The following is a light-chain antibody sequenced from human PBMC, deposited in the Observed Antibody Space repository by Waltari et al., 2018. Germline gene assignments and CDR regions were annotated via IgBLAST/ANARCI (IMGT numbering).Light chain of an antibody. CDR3: SSYTNTNTFVL. Sequence: QSALTQPASVSGSPGQSITISCIGTRTDIGAYTYVSWYQQYPGKAPKLMIFDVSKRPSGVSDRFSASKAANTASLTISGLQAEDEADYYCSSYTNTNTFVLFGGGTKVTVL. V-gene: IGLV2-14*03. CDR2: DVS. CDR1: RTDIGAYTY. J-gene: IGLJ2*01.